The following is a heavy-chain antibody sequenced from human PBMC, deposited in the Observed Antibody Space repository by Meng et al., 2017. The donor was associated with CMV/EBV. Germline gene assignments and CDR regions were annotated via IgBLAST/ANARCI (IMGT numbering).Heavy chain of an antibody. CDR3: ARAAGSSWYRDYYYGMDV. D-gene: IGHD6-13*01. CDR2: IYDSGST. V-gene: IGHV4-59*01. J-gene: IGHJ6*02. Sequence: SDTLSLTVTVSGGSISSYYWSWIRQPPGKGLEWIGYIYDSGSTNYNPSLKSRVTISVDTSKNQFSLKLSSVTAADTAVYYCARAAGSSWYRDYYYGMDVWGQGTTVTVSS. CDR1: GGSISSYY.